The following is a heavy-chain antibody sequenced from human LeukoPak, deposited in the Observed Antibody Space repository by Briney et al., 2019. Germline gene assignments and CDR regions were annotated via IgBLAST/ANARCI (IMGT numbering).Heavy chain of an antibody. J-gene: IGHJ6*02. Sequence: PSETLSLTYTDSGGSITHYYLSWVRQPAGKGLEWIGRISTSGSTNYNPALRSRVTISVDKSKTLFSLKLSSVTAADTAVYYCARGSSGHYYYTHGYGQGSTVTVSS. CDR3: ARGSSGHYYYTHG. CDR1: GGSITHYY. CDR2: ISTSGST. V-gene: IGHV4-4*07. D-gene: IGHD3-10*01.